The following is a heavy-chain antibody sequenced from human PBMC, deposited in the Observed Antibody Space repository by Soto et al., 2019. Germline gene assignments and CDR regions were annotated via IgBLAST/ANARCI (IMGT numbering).Heavy chain of an antibody. CDR2: IYYSGST. D-gene: IGHD3-16*01. CDR1: GGSISSYY. V-gene: IGHV4-59*01. CDR3: ATASDLCDYIYCFDY. Sequence: SETLSLTCTVSGGSISSYYWSWIRQPPGKGLEWIGYIYYSGSTNYNPSLKSRVTISVDTSKNQFSLKLSSVTAADTAGYYCATASDLCDYIYCFDYWGQGTLVTVSS. J-gene: IGHJ4*02.